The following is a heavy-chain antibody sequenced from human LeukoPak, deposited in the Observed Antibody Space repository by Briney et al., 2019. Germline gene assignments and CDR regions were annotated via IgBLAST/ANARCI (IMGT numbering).Heavy chain of an antibody. CDR3: AKESYYYGSGSYPWFDP. D-gene: IGHD3-10*01. CDR1: GFTFSSYA. J-gene: IGHJ5*02. Sequence: GGSLRLSCAASGFTFSSYAMHWVRQAPGKGLEWVAVISYDGSNKYYAGSVKGRFTISRDNSKNTLYLQMNSLRAEDTAVYYCAKESYYYGSGSYPWFDPWGQGTLVTVSS. CDR2: ISYDGSNK. V-gene: IGHV3-30-3*01.